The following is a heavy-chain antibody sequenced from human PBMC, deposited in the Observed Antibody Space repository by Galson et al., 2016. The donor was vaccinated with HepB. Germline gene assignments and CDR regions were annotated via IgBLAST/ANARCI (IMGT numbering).Heavy chain of an antibody. V-gene: IGHV3-7*03. D-gene: IGHD6-19*01. J-gene: IGHJ4*02. CDR2: INQDGTEK. CDR1: GFTISNYW. CDR3: ARDRGYSGWSYFDY. Sequence: SLRLSCAASGFTISNYWMTWVRQAPGKGLEWVANINQDGTEKYYMDSVKGRFTISRDNAKNSLYLQMNSLRADDTAVYYCARDRGYSGWSYFDYWGQGTLVTVSS.